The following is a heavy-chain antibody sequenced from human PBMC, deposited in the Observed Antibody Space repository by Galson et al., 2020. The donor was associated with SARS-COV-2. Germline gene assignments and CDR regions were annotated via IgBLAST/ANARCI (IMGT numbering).Heavy chain of an antibody. CDR3: AKGTYCSGGSCYETFDY. Sequence: GESLKISCAASGFTFSSYGMHWVRQAPGKGLEWVAVIWYDGSNKYYADSVKGRFTISRDNSKNTLYLQMNSLRAEDTAVYYCAKGTYCSGGSCYETFDYWGQGTLVTVSS. J-gene: IGHJ4*02. V-gene: IGHV3-33*06. CDR2: IWYDGSNK. D-gene: IGHD2-15*01. CDR1: GFTFSSYG.